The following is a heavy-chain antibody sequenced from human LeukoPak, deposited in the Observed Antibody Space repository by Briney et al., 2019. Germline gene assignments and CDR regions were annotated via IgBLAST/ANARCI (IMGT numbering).Heavy chain of an antibody. D-gene: IGHD6-13*01. V-gene: IGHV3-30*04. Sequence: GRSLRLACAASGFTFSSYAMDWVRQAPGKGLEWVAVVSFDGSNKFYADSVKGRFTISRDNSKNTLYLQMNSLRAEDTAVYYCAKDTYSGYSSSWLNWFDPWGQGTLVTVSS. CDR3: AKDTYSGYSSSWLNWFDP. J-gene: IGHJ5*02. CDR2: VSFDGSNK. CDR1: GFTFSSYA.